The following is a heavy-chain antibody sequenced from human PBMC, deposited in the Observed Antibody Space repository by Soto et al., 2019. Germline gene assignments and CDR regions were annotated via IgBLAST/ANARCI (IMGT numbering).Heavy chain of an antibody. CDR3: ARDGTTETTNYHYAMDV. J-gene: IGHJ6*02. Sequence: EVQLVESGGGLVQPGGSLILSCAASAFTFNTYHMNWVRQAPGKGLEWVSYIHSGGSRIYYADSVKGRFTISRDNSKNSLFLQMNSLRAEDTAVYYCARDGTTETTNYHYAMDVWGQGTTVTVSS. D-gene: IGHD4-17*01. V-gene: IGHV3-48*03. CDR1: AFTFNTYH. CDR2: IHSGGSRI.